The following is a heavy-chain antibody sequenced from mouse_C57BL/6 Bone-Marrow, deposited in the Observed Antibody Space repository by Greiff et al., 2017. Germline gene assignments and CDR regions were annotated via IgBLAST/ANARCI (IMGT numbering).Heavy chain of an antibody. Sequence: QVQLQQPGAELVMPGASVKLSCKASGYTFTSYWMHWVKQRPGQGLEWIGEIEPSDSYTNYNQKFKGKSTLTVDKSSSTAYMQLSSLTSEDSAVYYCARMTTVVATFDYWGQGTTLTVSS. CDR3: ARMTTVVATFDY. CDR1: GYTFTSYW. V-gene: IGHV1-69*01. J-gene: IGHJ2*01. CDR2: IEPSDSYT. D-gene: IGHD1-1*01.